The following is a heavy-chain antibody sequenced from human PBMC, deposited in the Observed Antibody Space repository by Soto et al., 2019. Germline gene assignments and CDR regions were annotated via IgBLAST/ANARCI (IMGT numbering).Heavy chain of an antibody. V-gene: IGHV3-48*02. CDR3: ARSTTMVRGPYYCYAMDV. CDR2: ITSTSSTK. Sequence: EVQLVESGGGLVQPGGSLRLSCVASGFTFSSNTMNWVRQAPGKGLEWISYITSTSSTKYYADSVKGRFTISRDNANNSLYLQMIRLRDEDTAVYYCARSTTMVRGPYYCYAMDVCGQGTTFTVSS. D-gene: IGHD3-10*01. CDR1: GFTFSSNT. J-gene: IGHJ6*02.